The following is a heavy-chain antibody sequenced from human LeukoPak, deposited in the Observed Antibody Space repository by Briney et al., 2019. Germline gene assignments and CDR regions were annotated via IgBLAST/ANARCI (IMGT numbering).Heavy chain of an antibody. CDR1: GFTFSSYS. CDR3: ASGRGPADAFDI. J-gene: IGHJ3*02. D-gene: IGHD2-15*01. CDR2: ISSSSSTK. Sequence: PGGSLRLSCAASGFTFSSYSMNWVRQPPGKGLEWVSYISSSSSTKYYADPVNGGITIFRENDKNSLYLQMNSLRAEDTAVYYCASGRGPADAFDIWGQGTMVTVSS. V-gene: IGHV3-48*01.